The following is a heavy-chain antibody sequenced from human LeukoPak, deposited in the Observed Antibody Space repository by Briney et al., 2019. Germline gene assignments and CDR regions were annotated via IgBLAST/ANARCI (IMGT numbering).Heavy chain of an antibody. CDR1: GFTSSSYW. CDR2: IKQDGSEK. CDR3: AIFLYSGSYYNY. D-gene: IGHD1-26*01. V-gene: IGHV3-7*01. Sequence: GGSLRLSCAASGFTSSSYWMSWVRQAPGKGLEWVANIKQDGSEKYFVDSVKGRFTISRDNAKNSLYLQMNSLRAEDTAVYYCAIFLYSGSYYNYWGQGTLVTVSS. J-gene: IGHJ4*02.